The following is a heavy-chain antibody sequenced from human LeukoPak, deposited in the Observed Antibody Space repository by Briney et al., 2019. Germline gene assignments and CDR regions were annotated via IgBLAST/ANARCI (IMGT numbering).Heavy chain of an antibody. CDR3: AHKTYYDFWSGYYPDY. CDR2: IYWNDDK. V-gene: IGHV2-5*01. J-gene: IGHJ4*02. Sequence: SGPTLVKPTQTLTLTCTFSGFSLSTSGVGVGWIRQPPGKALEWLALIYWNDDKRYSPSLKSRLIITKDTSKNQVVLTMTNMDPVDTATYYCAHKTYYDFWSGYYPDYWGQGTLVTVSS. CDR1: GFSLSTSGVG. D-gene: IGHD3-3*01.